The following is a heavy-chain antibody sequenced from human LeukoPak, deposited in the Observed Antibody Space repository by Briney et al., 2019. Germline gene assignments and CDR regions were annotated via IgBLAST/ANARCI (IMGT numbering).Heavy chain of an antibody. CDR3: ARGRWFGELISYYYYYMDV. CDR2: IIPIFGTA. CDR1: GGTFSSYA. Sequence: ASVKVSCKASGGTFSSYAISWVRQAPGQGLEWMGGIIPIFGTANYAQKFQGRVTITADESTSTAYMELSSLRSEDTAVYYCARGRWFGELISYYYYYMDVWGKGTTVTISS. V-gene: IGHV1-69*13. J-gene: IGHJ6*03. D-gene: IGHD3-10*01.